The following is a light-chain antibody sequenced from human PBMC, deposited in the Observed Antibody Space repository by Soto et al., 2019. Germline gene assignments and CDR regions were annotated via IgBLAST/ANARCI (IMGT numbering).Light chain of an antibody. Sequence: DIVMTQSPVTLSVSPGESATLSCRASQNIESNLAWYQQKPGQSPRLLIYTASTMASGTPARFSGSGYGTEFSLTISSLQSEDSAVYYCQQCNSWPPLTFGGGTKVEIK. CDR2: TAS. CDR1: QNIESN. V-gene: IGKV3-15*01. CDR3: QQCNSWPPLT. J-gene: IGKJ4*01.